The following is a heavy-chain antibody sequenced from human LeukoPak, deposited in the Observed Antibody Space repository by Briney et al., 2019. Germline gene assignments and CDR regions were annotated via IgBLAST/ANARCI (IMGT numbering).Heavy chain of an antibody. CDR1: GFTFSSYE. Sequence: GGSLRLSCAASGFTFSSYEMNWVRQAPGKGLEWVSVIYSGGSTYYADSVKGRFTISRDNSKNTLYLQMNSLRAEDTAVYYCARVPTGYSSSWYYYYYMDVWGKGTTVTVSS. V-gene: IGHV3-53*01. D-gene: IGHD6-13*01. CDR2: IYSGGST. CDR3: ARVPTGYSSSWYYYYYMDV. J-gene: IGHJ6*03.